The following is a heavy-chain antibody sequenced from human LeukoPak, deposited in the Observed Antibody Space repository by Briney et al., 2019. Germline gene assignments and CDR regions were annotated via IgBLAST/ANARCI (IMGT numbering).Heavy chain of an antibody. V-gene: IGHV1-69*04. CDR1: GGTFSSYA. Sequence: AASVKVSCKASGGTFSSYAISWVRQAPGQGLEWMGRIIPILGIANYAQKFQGRVTITADKSTSTAYMELSSPRSEDTAVYYCARLTLHCSSTSCYPYYYYYGMDVWGQGTTVTVSS. CDR3: ARLTLHCSSTSCYPYYYYYGMDV. CDR2: IIPILGIA. D-gene: IGHD2-2*01. J-gene: IGHJ6*02.